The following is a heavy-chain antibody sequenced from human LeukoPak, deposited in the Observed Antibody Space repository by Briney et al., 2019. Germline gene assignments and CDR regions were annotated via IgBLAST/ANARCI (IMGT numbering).Heavy chain of an antibody. CDR1: AFTFSNYT. CDR2: ISYDGSNK. Sequence: GGSLRLSCAASAFTFSNYTMHWVRQAPGKGLAWVAVISYDGSNKYYADSVKGRFTISRDNSKNTLYLQMNSLRGEDTAVYYCARIPRTWLRFPYFDYWGQGTLVTVSS. D-gene: IGHD5-12*01. J-gene: IGHJ4*02. V-gene: IGHV3-30-3*01. CDR3: ARIPRTWLRFPYFDY.